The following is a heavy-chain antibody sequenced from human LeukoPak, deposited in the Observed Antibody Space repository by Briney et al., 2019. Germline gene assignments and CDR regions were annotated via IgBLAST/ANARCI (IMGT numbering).Heavy chain of an antibody. V-gene: IGHV1-2*02. CDR3: ARDRHRRHYYDSSLHPPLDY. CDR1: GYTFTGYY. CDR2: INPNHGDT. Sequence: ASVKVSCKASGYTFTGYYMHWVRQAPGQGLEWMGWINPNHGDTNYAQKFQDRVSMTRDMSISTAYMHLSRLRSADTAVYYCARDRHRRHYYDSSLHPPLDYWGQGTLVTVSS. D-gene: IGHD3-22*01. J-gene: IGHJ4*02.